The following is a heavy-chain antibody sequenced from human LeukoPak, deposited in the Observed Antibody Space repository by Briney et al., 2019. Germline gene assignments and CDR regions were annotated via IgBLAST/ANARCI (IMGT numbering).Heavy chain of an antibody. Sequence: PGGSLRLSCAASGFTFSDYTMNWVRQAPGKGLEWVSYIDLGGSTLYYVDSVKGRFTISRDNSKNTLYLQMNSLRAEDTAVYYCARDHPLPEDYWGQGTLVTVSS. CDR1: GFTFSDYT. D-gene: IGHD1-14*01. CDR2: IDLGGSTL. V-gene: IGHV3-48*01. J-gene: IGHJ4*02. CDR3: ARDHPLPEDY.